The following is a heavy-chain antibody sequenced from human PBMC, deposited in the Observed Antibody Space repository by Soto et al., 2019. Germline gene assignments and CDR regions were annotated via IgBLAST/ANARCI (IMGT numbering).Heavy chain of an antibody. Sequence: SETLSLTCAVYGGSFSGYYWSWIRQPPGKGLEWIGEINHSGSTNYNPSLKSRVTISVDTSKNQFSLKLSSVTAADTAVYYCARGVLRFLEWLLSWGQGTLVTVSS. CDR1: GGSFSGYY. D-gene: IGHD3-3*01. J-gene: IGHJ4*02. CDR3: ARGVLRFLEWLLS. CDR2: INHSGST. V-gene: IGHV4-34*01.